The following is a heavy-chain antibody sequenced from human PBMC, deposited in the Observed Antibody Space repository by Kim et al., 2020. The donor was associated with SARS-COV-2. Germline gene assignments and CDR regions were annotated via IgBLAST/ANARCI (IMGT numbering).Heavy chain of an antibody. V-gene: IGHV3-53*01. CDR2: TYSGGTT. D-gene: IGHD3-10*01. J-gene: IGHJ4*01. CDR3: ARGGRAYFTMARTGGYFD. Sequence: GGSLRLSCAASGFTVSSNYMSWVRQAPGKGPEWVLITYSGGTTYYARSVKGRFAISRDNSKNTLYLQMNSLRAADTGVYYCARGGRAYFTMARTGGYFD. CDR1: GFTVSSNY.